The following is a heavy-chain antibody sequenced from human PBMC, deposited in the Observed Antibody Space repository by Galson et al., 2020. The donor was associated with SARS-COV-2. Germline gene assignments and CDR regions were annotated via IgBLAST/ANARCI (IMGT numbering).Heavy chain of an antibody. D-gene: IGHD3-3*01. CDR3: ATAPTIFGDPQGYYYYYGMDV. CDR1: GYTLTELS. J-gene: IGHJ6*02. CDR2: FDPEDGET. V-gene: IGHV1-24*01. Sequence: GESLKISCKVSGYTLTELSMHWVRQAPGKGLEWMGGFDPEDGETIYAQKFQGRVTMTEDTSTDTAYMELSSLRSEDTAVYYCATAPTIFGDPQGYYYYYGMDVWGQGTTVTVSS.